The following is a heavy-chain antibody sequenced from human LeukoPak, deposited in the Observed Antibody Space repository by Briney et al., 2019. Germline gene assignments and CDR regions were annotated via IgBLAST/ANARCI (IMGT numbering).Heavy chain of an antibody. Sequence: PGGSLEISFQGSGFSFNAYWIAWVRQLPGKGLEWMGIFYPDDSDTRYSTSCQGQVTMIADKPVRTAYLQLSSLKASDTAMYYCARPNITSYYDSRGYDAFVVWRQGRMVSVCS. D-gene: IGHD3-22*01. J-gene: IGHJ3*01. V-gene: IGHV5-51*01. CDR1: GFSFNAYW. CDR3: ARPNITSYYDSRGYDAFVV. CDR2: FYPDDSDT.